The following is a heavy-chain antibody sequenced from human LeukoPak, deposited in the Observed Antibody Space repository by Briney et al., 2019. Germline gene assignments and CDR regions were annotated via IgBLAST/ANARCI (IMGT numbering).Heavy chain of an antibody. CDR3: ATNCGGDCYGAFDI. V-gene: IGHV3-48*02. J-gene: IGHJ3*02. Sequence: PGGSLRLSCAASGFTFSSYSMNWVRQAPGKGLEWVSYISSSSSTIYYADSVKGRFTISRDNAKNSLYLQMNSLRDEDTAVYYCATNCGGDCYGAFDIWGQGTMVTVSS. D-gene: IGHD2-21*02. CDR2: ISSSSSTI. CDR1: GFTFSSYS.